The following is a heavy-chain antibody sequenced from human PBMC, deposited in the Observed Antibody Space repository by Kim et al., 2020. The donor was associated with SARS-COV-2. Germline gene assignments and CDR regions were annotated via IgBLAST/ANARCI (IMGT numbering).Heavy chain of an antibody. CDR2: IFHSGNT. V-gene: IGHV4-59*01. D-gene: IGHD3-10*01. CDR3: ARSEGRASWHHFGY. CDR1: SDSMTAYY. Sequence: SETLSLTCTVSSDSMTAYYWSWIRQFPGKGLEWIGYIFHSGNTNYSPSLKSRVIISWDTSRNQFSLALTSVTEADTAVYYCARSEGRASWHHFGYWGQG. J-gene: IGHJ4*02.